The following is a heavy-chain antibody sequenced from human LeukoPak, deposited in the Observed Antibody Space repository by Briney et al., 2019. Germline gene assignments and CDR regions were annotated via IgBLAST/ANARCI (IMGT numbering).Heavy chain of an antibody. CDR1: GGSFSGSN. Sequence: SETLSLTCAVYGGSFSGSNWSWFRQPPGKGPEWIGEINHSGSTNYNPSLKSRVTISVDTSKNQFSLKLSSVTAADTAVYYCARVPTVTFFDYWGQGTLVTVSS. J-gene: IGHJ4*02. D-gene: IGHD4-17*01. V-gene: IGHV4-34*01. CDR3: ARVPTVTFFDY. CDR2: INHSGST.